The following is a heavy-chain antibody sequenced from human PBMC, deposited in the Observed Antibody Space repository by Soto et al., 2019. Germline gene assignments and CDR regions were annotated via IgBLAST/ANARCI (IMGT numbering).Heavy chain of an antibody. Sequence: QVQLVQSGDEVKKPGASVKVSCKASGYIFVNYGIAWVRQAPRQGLEWMGWISPYTGNTHSASKVQGRLTMXTXTXXSTAYMALGSLTSDDTAVYYCVMVDNYVTPTPQDVWGQGTTVTVFS. D-gene: IGHD3-16*01. CDR1: GYIFVNYG. V-gene: IGHV1-18*01. CDR3: VMVDNYVTPTPQDV. J-gene: IGHJ6*02. CDR2: ISPYTGNT.